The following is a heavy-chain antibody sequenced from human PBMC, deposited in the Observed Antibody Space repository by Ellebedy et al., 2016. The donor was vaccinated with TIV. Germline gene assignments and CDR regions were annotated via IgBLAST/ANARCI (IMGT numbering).Heavy chain of an antibody. CDR2: IWFDASNQ. J-gene: IGHJ4*02. Sequence: PGGSLRLSCVGSGFTFSNYGMHWVRQAPGKGLEWLAVIWFDASNQYYPDSVKGRFTVSRDNSKNTLYLQMNSLRAEDTAIYYCARAPQGSSWYVLDSWGQGTRVTVSS. V-gene: IGHV3-33*01. CDR1: GFTFSNYG. D-gene: IGHD6-13*01. CDR3: ARAPQGSSWYVLDS.